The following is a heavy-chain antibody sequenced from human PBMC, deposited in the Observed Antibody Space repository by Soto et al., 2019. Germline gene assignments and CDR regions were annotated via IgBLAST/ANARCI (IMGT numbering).Heavy chain of an antibody. CDR2: ISYDQTTK. Sequence: QVQLVESGGGVVQPEGSLRLSCAASGFAFSDYGMHWVRQAPGKGLEWVAVISYDQTTKYYADSVRGRFTISRDNSKNTMYLQMSGLTTDDTAVYYCAKMGSAVYDPYYFDSWGQGTPVTVSS. J-gene: IGHJ4*02. V-gene: IGHV3-30*18. D-gene: IGHD1-26*01. CDR3: AKMGSAVYDPYYFDS. CDR1: GFAFSDYG.